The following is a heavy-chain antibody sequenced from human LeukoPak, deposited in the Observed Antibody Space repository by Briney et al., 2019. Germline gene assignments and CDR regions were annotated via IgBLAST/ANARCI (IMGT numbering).Heavy chain of an antibody. V-gene: IGHV3-30*02. CDR1: GFTFSSYG. J-gene: IGHJ4*02. CDR3: AADAYSSSAGLVYYFDY. Sequence: PGGSLRLSCAASGFTFSSYGMLWVRQAPGKGLEWVSFLRSDGSNKDYADSVKGRFTISRDNSRNTLYLQLNSLRAEDTTVYYCAADAYSSSAGLVYYFDYWGQGTLVTVSS. CDR2: LRSDGSNK. D-gene: IGHD6-6*01.